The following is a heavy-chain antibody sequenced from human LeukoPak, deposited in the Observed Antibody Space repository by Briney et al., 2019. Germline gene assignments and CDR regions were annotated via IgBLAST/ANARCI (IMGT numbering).Heavy chain of an antibody. V-gene: IGHV4-4*02. CDR3: ARVNINNWHSCDY. J-gene: IGHJ4*02. D-gene: IGHD1-1*01. Sequence: PSGTLSLTCAVSGGSISSNNWWGWVRQPPGKGLEWIGEIYHSGSPNYNPSLKSRVTISVDRSRNHFSLNLSSVTAADTAVYYCARVNINNWHSCDYWGQGTLVTVSS. CDR1: GGSISSNNW. CDR2: IYHSGSP.